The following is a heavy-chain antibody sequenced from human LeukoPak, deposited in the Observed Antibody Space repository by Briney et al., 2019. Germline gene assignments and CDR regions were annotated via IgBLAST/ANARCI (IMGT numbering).Heavy chain of an antibody. CDR2: INHSGST. CDR1: GGSFSGYY. J-gene: IGHJ4*02. D-gene: IGHD3-22*01. V-gene: IGHV4-34*01. CDR3: ARVAPSGYNFDY. Sequence: PSETLSLTCAVYGGSFSGYYWSWIRQPPGKGLEWIGEINHSGSTNYNPSLKSRVTISVDTSKNQFSLKLSSVTAADTAVYYCARVAPSGYNFDYWGQGTLVTVSS.